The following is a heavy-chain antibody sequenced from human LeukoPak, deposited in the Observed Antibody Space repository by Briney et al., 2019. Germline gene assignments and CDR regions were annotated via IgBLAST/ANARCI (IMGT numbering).Heavy chain of an antibody. CDR3: VRGRYCSRASCYDWFDP. V-gene: IGHV4-34*01. D-gene: IGHD2-2*01. Sequence: SETLSLTCAVYNGSFGGYHWNWIRRPPGKRLEWIGEITYGGATNYNPSLRSRVTMSADTSKKQFSLKLTSLTAADTAVYYCVRGRYCSRASCYDWFDPWGPGTHVSVSS. CDR1: NGSFGGYH. CDR2: ITYGGAT. J-gene: IGHJ5*02.